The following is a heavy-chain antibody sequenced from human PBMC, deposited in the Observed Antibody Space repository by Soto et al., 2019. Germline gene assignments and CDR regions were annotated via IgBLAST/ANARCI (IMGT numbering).Heavy chain of an antibody. CDR1: GFSVSTSGVG. CDR3: ANMSEVSGMVRFGY. D-gene: IGHD6-13*01. V-gene: IGHV2-5*02. Sequence: SGPTLVNPTQTLTLTCRFSGFSVSTSGVGVGWIRQPPGKALQWLALIYWDDDERYSPSLKSRLTSTNYTSKNQVVLTMTIMDAVAEATYYCANMSEVSGMVRFGYRGERHLVTVS. CDR2: IYWDDDE. J-gene: IGHJ4*02.